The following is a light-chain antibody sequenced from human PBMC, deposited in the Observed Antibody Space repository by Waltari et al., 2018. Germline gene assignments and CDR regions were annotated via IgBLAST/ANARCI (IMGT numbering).Light chain of an antibody. V-gene: IGLV8-61*01. CDR3: ALYMGSGIWV. CDR1: SGSLSTTSY. J-gene: IGLJ3*02. CDR2: NAY. Sequence: QTVVTQEPSLPVSPGGTVTLTCALSSGSLSTTSYATWYQQTPGQAPRTPVYNAYARSSGVPDRFSGSILGNTAALTITGAQADDESDYYCALYMGSGIWVFGGGTRLTVL.